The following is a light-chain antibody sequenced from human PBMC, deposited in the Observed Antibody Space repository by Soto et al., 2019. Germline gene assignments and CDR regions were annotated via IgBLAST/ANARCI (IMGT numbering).Light chain of an antibody. CDR2: LEGSGSY. CDR1: SGHSSYI. J-gene: IGLJ3*02. CDR3: ETRGV. Sequence: QPVLTQSSSASASLGSSVKLTCTLSSGHSSYIIAWHQQQPGKAPRYLMKLEGSGSYNKGSGVPDRFSGSSSGADRYLTISNLQSEDEADYYCETRGVFGGGTKVTVL. V-gene: IGLV4-60*03.